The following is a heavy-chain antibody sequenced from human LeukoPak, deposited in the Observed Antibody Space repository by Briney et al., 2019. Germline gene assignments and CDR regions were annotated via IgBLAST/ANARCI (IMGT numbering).Heavy chain of an antibody. J-gene: IGHJ4*02. D-gene: IGHD6-13*01. CDR1: RFTFSSYG. CDR3: AKDWLWQQLVLGDY. Sequence: PGGSLRLSCAASRFTFSSYGMHWVRQAPGKGLEWVAVISYDGSNKYYADSVKGRFTISRDNSKNTLYLQMNSLRAEDTAVYYCAKDWLWQQLVLGDYWGQGTLVTVSS. V-gene: IGHV3-30*18. CDR2: ISYDGSNK.